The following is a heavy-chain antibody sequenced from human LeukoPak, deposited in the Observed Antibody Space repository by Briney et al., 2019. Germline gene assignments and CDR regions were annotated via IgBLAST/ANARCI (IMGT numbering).Heavy chain of an antibody. Sequence: GSLRLSCAASGFTFSDYYMSWIRQAPGKGLEWVSYISSSGSTIYYADSVKGRFTISRDNAKNSLYLQMNSLRAEDTAVYYCASYSGSYYTYWFDPWGQGTLVTVSS. V-gene: IGHV3-11*01. CDR2: ISSSGSTI. J-gene: IGHJ5*02. CDR1: GFTFSDYY. D-gene: IGHD1-26*01. CDR3: ASYSGSYYTYWFDP.